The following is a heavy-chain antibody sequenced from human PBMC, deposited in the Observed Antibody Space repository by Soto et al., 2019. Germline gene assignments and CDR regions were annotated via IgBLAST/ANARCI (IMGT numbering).Heavy chain of an antibody. CDR3: AKDGVTVTTRGYFDY. V-gene: IGHV3-30*18. D-gene: IGHD4-17*01. J-gene: IGHJ4*02. CDR2: ISYDGSNK. CDR1: GFTFSSYG. Sequence: VQLVESGGGVVQPGRSLRLSCAASGFTFSSYGMHWVRQAPGKGLEWVAVISYDGSNKYYADSVKGRFTISRDNSKNTLYLQMNSLRAEDTAVYYCAKDGVTVTTRGYFDYWGQGTLVTVSS.